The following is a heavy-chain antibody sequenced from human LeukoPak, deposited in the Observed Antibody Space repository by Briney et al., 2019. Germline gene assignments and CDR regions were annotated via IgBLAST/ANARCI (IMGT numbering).Heavy chain of an antibody. CDR1: GYTFTSYG. Sequence: ASVKVSCKASGYTFTSYGISWVRQAPGQGLEWMGWISAYNGNTNYAQKLQGRVTMATDTSTSTAYMELRSLRSDDTAVCYCARVGYSIKRNWFDPWGQGTLVTVSS. V-gene: IGHV1-18*01. CDR2: ISAYNGNT. D-gene: IGHD6-13*01. J-gene: IGHJ5*02. CDR3: ARVGYSIKRNWFDP.